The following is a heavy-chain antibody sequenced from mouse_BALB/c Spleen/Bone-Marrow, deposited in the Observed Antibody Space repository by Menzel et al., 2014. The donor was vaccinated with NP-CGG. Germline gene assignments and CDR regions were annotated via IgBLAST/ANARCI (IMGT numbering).Heavy chain of an antibody. CDR1: GYTFTTYT. CDR3: ARRDDGYVFFDY. V-gene: IGHV1-4*01. D-gene: IGHD2-3*01. CDR2: INPSSGYT. Sequence: LVESGAEPARPGASVKMSCRASGYTFTTYTIHWVRQRPGQGLEWIGYINPSSGYTNYIQKFKDKATLTADKSSSTAYMQLSSLTSEDSAVYYCARRDDGYVFFDYWGQGTTLTVSS. J-gene: IGHJ2*01.